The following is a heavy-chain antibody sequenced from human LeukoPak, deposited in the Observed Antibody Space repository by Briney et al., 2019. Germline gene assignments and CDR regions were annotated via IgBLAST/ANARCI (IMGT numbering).Heavy chain of an antibody. CDR1: GVSISSGDYY. CDR3: ARRYYDILTGYYSFDY. CDR2: IYYSGST. Sequence: PSQTLSLTCTVSGVSISSGDYYWRWIRQPPGKGLEWIGYIYYSGSTYYNPSLKSRVTISVDTSKNQFSLKLSSVTAADTAVYYCARRYYDILTGYYSFDYWGQGTLVTVSS. J-gene: IGHJ4*02. D-gene: IGHD3-9*01. V-gene: IGHV4-30-4*01.